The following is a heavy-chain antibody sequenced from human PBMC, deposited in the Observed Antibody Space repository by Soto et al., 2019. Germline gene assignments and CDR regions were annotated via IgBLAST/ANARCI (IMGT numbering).Heavy chain of an antibody. V-gene: IGHV3-23*01. CDR3: AKEGYSSSPQEGEYFQH. D-gene: IGHD6-6*01. CDR2: ISGSGGST. J-gene: IGHJ1*01. CDR1: GFTFSSYA. Sequence: GSLRLSCAASGFTFSSYAMSWVRQAPGKGLEWVSAISGSGGSTYYADSVKGRFTISRDNSKNTLYLQMNSLRAEDTAVYYCAKEGYSSSPQEGEYFQHWGQGTLVTVSS.